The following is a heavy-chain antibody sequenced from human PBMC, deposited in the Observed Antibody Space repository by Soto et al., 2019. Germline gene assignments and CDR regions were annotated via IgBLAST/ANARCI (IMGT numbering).Heavy chain of an antibody. CDR3: AKASGIYSYDNRHYSVYYGMDV. Sequence: GGSLRLSCAASGFTFSSHGMHWVRLAPGKGLEWVAVLSYDGGNKYYADSVKGRFTISRDNSKGTLYLQMSSLRVEDTAVYYCAKASGIYSYDNRHYSVYYGMDVWGQGTTVTVSS. CDR2: LSYDGGNK. D-gene: IGHD5-12*01. CDR1: GFTFSSHG. V-gene: IGHV3-30*18. J-gene: IGHJ6*02.